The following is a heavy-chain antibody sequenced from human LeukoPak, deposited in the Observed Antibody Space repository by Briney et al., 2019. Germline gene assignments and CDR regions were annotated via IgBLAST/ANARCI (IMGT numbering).Heavy chain of an antibody. CDR1: GFTFSSYG. D-gene: IGHD6-19*01. J-gene: IGHJ6*03. V-gene: IGHV3-49*04. Sequence: GGSLRLSCAASGFTFSSYGMHWVRQAPGKGLEWVGFIRSKAYGGTTEYAASVKGRFTISRDDSKSIAYLQMNSLKTEDTAVYYCTIRGWGPLFDYYYYMDVWGKGTTVTISS. CDR3: TIRGWGPLFDYYYYMDV. CDR2: IRSKAYGGTT.